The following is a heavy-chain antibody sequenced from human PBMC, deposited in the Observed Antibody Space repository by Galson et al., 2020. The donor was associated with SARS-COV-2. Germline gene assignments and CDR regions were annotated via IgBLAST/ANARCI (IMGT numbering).Heavy chain of an antibody. CDR3: ARRSPYGDYGNWYFNL. D-gene: IGHD4-17*01. CDR2: IYWDDDK. V-gene: IGHV2-5*02. J-gene: IGHJ2*01. CDR1: GFSLSTYGVG. Sequence: KMSGPTLVKPTQTLTLTYAFSGFSLSTYGVGVGWVRQPPGKAPECLALIYWDDDKRYNPSLRSRLTITKDTSKNQVILTMTNMDPVDTATYYCARRSPYGDYGNWYFNLWGRGTLVTVSS.